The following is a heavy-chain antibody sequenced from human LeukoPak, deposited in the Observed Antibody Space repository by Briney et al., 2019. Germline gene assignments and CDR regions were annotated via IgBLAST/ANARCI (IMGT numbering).Heavy chain of an antibody. J-gene: IGHJ4*02. CDR2: IYYSGST. CDR3: ARDSRAYSGGWYSFDY. CDR1: GGSISSSSYY. Sequence: PSETLSLTCTVSGGSISSSSYYWGWIRQPPGKGLEWIGSIYYSGSTYYNPSLKSRVTISVDTSKNQFSLKLSSVTAADTAVYYCARDSRAYSGGWYSFDYWGQGTLVTVSS. D-gene: IGHD6-19*01. V-gene: IGHV4-39*01.